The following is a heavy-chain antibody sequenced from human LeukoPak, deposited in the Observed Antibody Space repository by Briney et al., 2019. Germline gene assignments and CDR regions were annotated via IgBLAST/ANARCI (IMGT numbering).Heavy chain of an antibody. J-gene: IGHJ4*02. D-gene: IGHD3-9*01. CDR2: TYYSGST. Sequence: PSETLSLTCTVSGGSISSSSYYWGWIRQPPGKGLEWIGRTYYSGSTYYNPSLKSRVTIYVDTSKNQFSLKLSSVTAADTAVYYCARLNDIQFDYWGQGTLVTVSS. CDR3: ARLNDIQFDY. V-gene: IGHV4-39*01. CDR1: GGSISSSSYY.